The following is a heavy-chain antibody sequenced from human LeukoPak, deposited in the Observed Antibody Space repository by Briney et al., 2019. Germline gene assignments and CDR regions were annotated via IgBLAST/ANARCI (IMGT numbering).Heavy chain of an antibody. J-gene: IGHJ6*03. Sequence: GGSLRLSCAASGFTFSNYWMHWVRQAPGKGLVWVSRINSDGTITSYADSVKGRFTISRDNAKNPLYLQMNSLRAEDTAVYYCAKDRCSNGIGCYYYYMDVWGKGTTVTISS. CDR3: AKDRCSNGIGCYYYYMDV. V-gene: IGHV3-74*01. D-gene: IGHD2-8*01. CDR2: INSDGTIT. CDR1: GFTFSNYW.